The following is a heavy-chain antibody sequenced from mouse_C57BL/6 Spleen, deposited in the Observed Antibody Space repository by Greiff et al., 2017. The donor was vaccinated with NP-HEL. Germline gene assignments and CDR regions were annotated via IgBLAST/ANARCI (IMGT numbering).Heavy chain of an antibody. D-gene: IGHD1-1*02. CDR1: GYTFTDYY. Sequence: VQLQQSGPELVKPGASVKISCKASGYTFTDYYMNWVKQSHGKSLEWIGDINPNNGGTSYNQKFKGKATLTVDKSSSTAYMELRSLTSEDSAVYYCEGVDYAMDYWGQGTSVTVSS. J-gene: IGHJ4*01. V-gene: IGHV1-26*01. CDR3: EGVDYAMDY. CDR2: INPNNGGT.